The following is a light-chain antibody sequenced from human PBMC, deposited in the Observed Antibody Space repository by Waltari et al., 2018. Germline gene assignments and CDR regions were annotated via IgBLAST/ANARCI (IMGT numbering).Light chain of an antibody. V-gene: IGLV2-14*01. Sequence: QSALTQPASVSGSPGQSITISGTGTSSDVGGYTYALWYQQHPGKDPQVMIYEVNNRPSWVSNRFFGSKSGNTASLTISGLQAEDEADYYCSSFTSSRTCVFGGGTKLTVL. CDR3: SSFTSSRTCV. CDR1: SSDVGGYTY. J-gene: IGLJ3*02. CDR2: EVN.